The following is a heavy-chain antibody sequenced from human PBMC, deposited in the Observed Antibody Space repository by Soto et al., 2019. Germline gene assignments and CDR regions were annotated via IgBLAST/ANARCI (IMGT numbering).Heavy chain of an antibody. CDR1: GGSISSSSYY. V-gene: IGHV4-39*01. CDR2: IYYSGST. Sequence: QLQLQESGPGLVKPSETLSLTCTVSGGSISSSSYYWGWIRQPPGKGLEWIGSIYYSGSTYYNPSLKSRVTISVATSKNQFSLKLSSVTAADTAVYYCAGGDCGGDCSLDYWGQGTLVTVSS. CDR3: AGGDCGGDCSLDY. J-gene: IGHJ4*02. D-gene: IGHD2-21*02.